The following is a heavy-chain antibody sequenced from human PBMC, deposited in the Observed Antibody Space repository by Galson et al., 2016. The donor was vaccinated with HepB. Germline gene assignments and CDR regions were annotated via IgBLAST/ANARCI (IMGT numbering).Heavy chain of an antibody. CDR3: AKVAASTVTTTAVFHY. J-gene: IGHJ4*02. Sequence: SLRLSCAGSGFTFRSYWMSWVRQAPGKGLEWVAMISHDGTQLYYADSVKGRFTISRDNSKNTLYLQMNSLRGEDTAFYYCAKVAASTVTTTAVFHYWGQGNLVTVSS. V-gene: IGHV3-30*18. CDR1: GFTFRSYW. D-gene: IGHD4-11*01. CDR2: ISHDGTQL.